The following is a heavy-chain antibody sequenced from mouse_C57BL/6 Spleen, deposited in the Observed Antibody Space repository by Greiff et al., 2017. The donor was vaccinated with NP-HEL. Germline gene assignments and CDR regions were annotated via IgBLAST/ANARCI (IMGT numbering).Heavy chain of an antibody. J-gene: IGHJ1*03. D-gene: IGHD2-1*01. CDR2: IFPGSGST. CDR1: GYTFTSSW. Sequence: QVQLKESGAELVKPGASVKMSCTASGYTFTSSWLTWVKQRPGQGLGWIGDIFPGSGSTNYNGKFKSKATLTVDTSSSTAYMQLSSLTSEDSAVYYCASNYVPYFDVWGTGTTVTVSS. V-gene: IGHV1-55*01. CDR3: ASNYVPYFDV.